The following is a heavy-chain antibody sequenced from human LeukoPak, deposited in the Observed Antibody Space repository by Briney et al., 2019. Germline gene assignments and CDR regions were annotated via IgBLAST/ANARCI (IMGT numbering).Heavy chain of an antibody. CDR1: GFTFSGYA. D-gene: IGHD6-19*01. CDR2: ISGSGGST. Sequence: PGGSLRLSCVASGFTFSGYAMSWVRQAPGKGLEWVSAISGSGGSTYYADSVKGRFTISRDNSKNTLYLQMNSLRAEDTAVYYCAKWESSGWFPYYFDYWGQGTLVTVSS. J-gene: IGHJ4*02. V-gene: IGHV3-23*01. CDR3: AKWESSGWFPYYFDY.